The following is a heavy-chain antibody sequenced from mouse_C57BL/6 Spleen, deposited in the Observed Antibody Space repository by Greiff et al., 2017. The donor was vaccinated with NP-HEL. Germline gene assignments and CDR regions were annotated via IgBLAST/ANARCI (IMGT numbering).Heavy chain of an antibody. CDR1: GYTFTSYW. J-gene: IGHJ3*01. CDR3: ARSGGSLVYPGAY. Sequence: QVQLQQPGAELVKPGASVKLSCKASGYTFTSYWMQWVKQRPGQGLEWIGEIDPSDSYTNYNQKFKGKATLTVDTSSSTAYMQLSSLTSEDSAVYYCARSGGSLVYPGAYWGQGTLVTVSA. D-gene: IGHD1-1*02. V-gene: IGHV1-50*01. CDR2: IDPSDSYT.